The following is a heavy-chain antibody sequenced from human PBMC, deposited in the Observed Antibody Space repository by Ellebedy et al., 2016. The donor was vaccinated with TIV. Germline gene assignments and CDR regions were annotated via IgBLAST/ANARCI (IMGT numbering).Heavy chain of an antibody. CDR3: AAPRKTYCDNGVCSFDS. V-gene: IGHV1-24*01. J-gene: IGHJ4*02. CDR1: GYSLTDLS. CDR2: FDPEHYDT. Sequence: AASVKVSCKVSGYSLTDLSIHWVRQAPGKGPEWMGGFDPEHYDTVYSQKFQGRVAMTEDTSTNTAHMDLSSLGSEDTAVYYCAAPRKTYCDNGVCSFDSWGQGTLVTVSS. D-gene: IGHD2-8*01.